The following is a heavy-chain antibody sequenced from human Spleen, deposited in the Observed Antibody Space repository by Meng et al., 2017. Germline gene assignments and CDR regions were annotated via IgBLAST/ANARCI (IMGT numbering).Heavy chain of an antibody. J-gene: IGHJ3*02. CDR1: GGSITSYY. CDR2: IYYSGST. CDR3: ARGGTFRNDAFDI. Sequence: SETLSLTCTVSGGSITSYYWSWIRQPPGKGLEWIGYIYYSGSTNYNPSLNSRVTISIEKSKNQFSLKLTSVTAADTAVYYCARGGTFRNDAFDIWGQGTMVTVSS. D-gene: IGHD1-14*01. V-gene: IGHV4-59*01.